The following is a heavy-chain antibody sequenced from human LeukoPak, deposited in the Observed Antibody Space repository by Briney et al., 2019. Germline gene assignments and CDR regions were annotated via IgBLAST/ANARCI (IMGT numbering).Heavy chain of an antibody. CDR3: ARDQGWYRPFDY. V-gene: IGHV1-2*02. CDR1: GYTFTTYD. D-gene: IGHD2-15*01. CDR2: INPNSGGT. J-gene: IGHJ4*02. Sequence: ASVKVSCKASGYTFTTYDISWVRQAPGQGLEWMGWINPNSGGTNYAQKFQGRVTMTRDTSISTAYMELSRLRSDNTAVYYCARDQGWYRPFDYWGQGTLVTVSS.